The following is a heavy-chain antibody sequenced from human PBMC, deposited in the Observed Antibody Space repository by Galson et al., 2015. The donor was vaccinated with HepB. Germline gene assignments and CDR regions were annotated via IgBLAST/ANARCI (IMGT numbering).Heavy chain of an antibody. CDR3: ARDYVSCSGGSCYAADYYGMDV. D-gene: IGHD2-15*01. CDR1: GFTVSSNY. CDR2: IYSGGST. Sequence: SLRLSCAASGFTVSSNYMSWVRQAPGKGLEWVSVIYSGGSTYYADSVKGRFTISRDNSKNTLYLQMNSLRAEDAAVYYCARDYVSCSGGSCYAADYYGMDVWCQRTTVPVSS. J-gene: IGHJ6*02. V-gene: IGHV3-66*01.